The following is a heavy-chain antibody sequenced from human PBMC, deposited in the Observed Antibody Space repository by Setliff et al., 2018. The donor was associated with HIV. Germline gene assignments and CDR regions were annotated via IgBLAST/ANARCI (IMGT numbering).Heavy chain of an antibody. CDR3: ARDRVPYSSSPSALDP. J-gene: IGHJ5*02. D-gene: IGHD2-2*01. V-gene: IGHV1-69*08. CDR1: GYYFNIDY. Sequence: SVKVSCKTFGYYFNIDYIHWVRQAPGQGLEWMGRIIPILGTANYAQNFQGRLTITADKSTSTTYMELSSLRSEDTAIYYCARDRVPYSSSPSALDPWGQGAQVTVSS. CDR2: IIPILGTA.